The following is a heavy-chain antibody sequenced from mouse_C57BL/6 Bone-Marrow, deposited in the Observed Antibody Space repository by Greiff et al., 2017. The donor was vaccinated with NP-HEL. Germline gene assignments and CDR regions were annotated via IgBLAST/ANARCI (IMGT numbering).Heavy chain of an antibody. CDR1: GYTFTDYY. D-gene: IGHD1-1*01. CDR2: IFPGSGST. V-gene: IGHV1-75*01. Sequence: VQLQQSGPELVKPGASVKISCKASGYTFTDYYINWVKQRPGQGLEWIGWIFPGSGSTYYNEKFKGKATLTVDKSSSTAHMLLSSLTSEDSAVYFCARSGYYYGSSEYAMDYWGQGTSVTVSS. CDR3: ARSGYYYGSSEYAMDY. J-gene: IGHJ4*01.